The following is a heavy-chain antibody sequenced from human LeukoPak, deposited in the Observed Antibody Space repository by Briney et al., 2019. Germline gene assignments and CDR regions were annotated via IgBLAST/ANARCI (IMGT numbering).Heavy chain of an antibody. CDR3: ARSGYYYYGLDV. CDR2: ISNSGSTI. J-gene: IGHJ6*02. Sequence: GGSLRLSCAASGFTFSSYEMNWVRQAPGKGLEWVSYISNSGSTIYYADSVKGRFTISGDNAKNSLYLHMNSLRAEDTAVYYCARSGYYYYGLDVWGQGTTVTVSS. V-gene: IGHV3-48*03. CDR1: GFTFSSYE.